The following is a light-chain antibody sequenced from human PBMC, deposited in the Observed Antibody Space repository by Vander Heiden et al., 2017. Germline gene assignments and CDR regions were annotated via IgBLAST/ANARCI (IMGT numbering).Light chain of an antibody. V-gene: IGKV1-39*01. CDR2: AAS. CDR3: QHSYSTPST. Sequence: DIQLTQSPSSLSASVGDRVTITCRASQSISSYLNWYQQKPGKAPKLLIYAASSLQSGVPSRFSGSGSGTDFTLTISSLQPEDFATYYCQHSYSTPSTFGPGTKVDIK. J-gene: IGKJ3*01. CDR1: QSISSY.